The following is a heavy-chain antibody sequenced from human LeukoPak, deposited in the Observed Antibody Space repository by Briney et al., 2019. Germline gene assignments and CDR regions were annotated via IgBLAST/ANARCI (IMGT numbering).Heavy chain of an antibody. Sequence: GGSLRLSCAASGFSFSSYAMTWVRQAPGKGLEWVANIKQDGSKKSYVDSVKGRFTISRDNAKNSLYLQMNSLRAEDTAIYYCTRVGYIDEGIDYWGQGTLVTVSS. J-gene: IGHJ4*02. CDR3: TRVGYIDEGIDY. CDR2: IKQDGSKK. V-gene: IGHV3-7*04. CDR1: GFSFSSYA. D-gene: IGHD5-24*01.